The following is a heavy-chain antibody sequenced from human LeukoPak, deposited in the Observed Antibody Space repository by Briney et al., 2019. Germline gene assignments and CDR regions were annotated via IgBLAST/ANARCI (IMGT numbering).Heavy chain of an antibody. CDR3: AREVWGPEY. V-gene: IGHV3-7*01. Sequence: GGSLRLSCAASGFTFSSYWMSWVRQAPGKGLEWVANIKQDGSEKYYVDSVKGQSTISRDNAKNSLYLQMSSLRADDTAVYYCAREVWGPEYWGQGTLVTVSS. J-gene: IGHJ4*02. CDR1: GFTFSSYW. CDR2: IKQDGSEK. D-gene: IGHD1-14*01.